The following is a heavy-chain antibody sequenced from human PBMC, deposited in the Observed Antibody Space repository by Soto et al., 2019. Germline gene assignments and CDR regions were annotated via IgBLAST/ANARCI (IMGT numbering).Heavy chain of an antibody. V-gene: IGHV3-30*18. D-gene: IGHD2-8*02. CDR2: ISYDGSNK. CDR1: GFTFSSYG. Sequence: GGSLRLSCAASGFTFSSYGMHWVRQAPGKGLEWVAVISYDGSNKYYADSVKGRFTISRDNSKNTLYLQMNSLRAEDTAVYYCAKDLLVEDPTYYYYGMDVWGQGTTVTVSS. CDR3: AKDLLVEDPTYYYYGMDV. J-gene: IGHJ6*02.